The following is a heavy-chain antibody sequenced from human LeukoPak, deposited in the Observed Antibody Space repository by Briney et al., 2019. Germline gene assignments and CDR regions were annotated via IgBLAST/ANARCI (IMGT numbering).Heavy chain of an antibody. V-gene: IGHV3-30*18. CDR3: AKDRSTGGYYYYYGMDV. D-gene: IGHD3-16*01. CDR2: ISYDGSNK. CDR1: GPTFTRYG. Sequence: GGSLRLSCAASGPTFTRYGMHWVRQAPGKGLESHPVISYDGSNKYYAASVKGRFTISTDTSKNTLYLQMSSLRAEDTAVYYCAKDRSTGGYYYYYGMDVCGQGTTVTVS. J-gene: IGHJ6*02.